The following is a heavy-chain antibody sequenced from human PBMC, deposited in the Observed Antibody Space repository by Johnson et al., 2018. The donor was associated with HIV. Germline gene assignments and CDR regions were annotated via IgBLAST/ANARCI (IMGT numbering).Heavy chain of an antibody. CDR3: ARRSGYAFDI. Sequence: VQLVESGGHLVQPGGSLRLSCAASGFTIRSYWMSWVRQAPGKGLEWVANIKEDGSEKYYVDSVKGRFTISRDNAKNSVYLQMKSLRAEDTAVYYCARRSGYAFDIWGQGTMVTVSS. CDR1: GFTIRSYW. D-gene: IGHD5-24*01. CDR2: IKEDGSEK. V-gene: IGHV3-7*05. J-gene: IGHJ3*02.